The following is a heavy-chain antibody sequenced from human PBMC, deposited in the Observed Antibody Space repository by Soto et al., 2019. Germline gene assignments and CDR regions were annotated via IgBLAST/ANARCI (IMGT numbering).Heavy chain of an antibody. D-gene: IGHD3-16*01. CDR1: GYTFIRYG. Sequence: QAKLVQSAAEVKKPGASVKVSCKASGYTFIRYGITWVRQAPGQGLEWMGWISPYNDYTNYAQKLQGRVRMTTDTPTRTVYMEMRSVRSDDTAVYYCARGGYYDTAWGKLSYYGLDVWGQGATGTVSS. CDR2: ISPYNDYT. V-gene: IGHV1-18*01. J-gene: IGHJ6*02. CDR3: ARGGYYDTAWGKLSYYGLDV.